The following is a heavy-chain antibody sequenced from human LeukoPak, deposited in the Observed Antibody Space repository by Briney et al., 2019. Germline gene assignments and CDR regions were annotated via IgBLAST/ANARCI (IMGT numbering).Heavy chain of an antibody. CDR3: AKSFLSSSSWYGFDL. CDR2: ISYDGSNK. J-gene: IGHJ4*02. V-gene: IGHV3-30*18. Sequence: GMSLRLSCAGSGFTFSSHGMHWVRQAPGKGLEWVALISYDGSNKYYADSVKGRFTISRDNSKNTLYLQMNSLRAEDTAVYYCAKSFLSSSSWYGFDLWGQGTLVTVSS. D-gene: IGHD6-13*01. CDR1: GFTFSSHG.